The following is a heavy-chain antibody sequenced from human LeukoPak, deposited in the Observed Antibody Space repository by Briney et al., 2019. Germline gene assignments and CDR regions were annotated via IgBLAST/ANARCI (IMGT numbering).Heavy chain of an antibody. J-gene: IGHJ5*02. V-gene: IGHV3-21*01. CDR2: ISSSSSYI. Sequence: PGGSLRLYCAASGFTFSSYSMNWVRQAPGKGLEWVSSISSSSSYIYYADSVKGRFTVSRDNAKNSLYLQMNSLRAEDTAVYYCARDSRRFTMVRGVIITNWFDPWGQGTLVTVSS. CDR3: ARDSRRFTMVRGVIITNWFDP. CDR1: GFTFSSYS. D-gene: IGHD3-10*01.